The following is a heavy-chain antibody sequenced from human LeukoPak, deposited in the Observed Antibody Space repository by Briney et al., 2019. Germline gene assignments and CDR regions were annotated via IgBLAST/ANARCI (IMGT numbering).Heavy chain of an antibody. CDR3: ARDLHTSGSIALDS. D-gene: IGHD3-22*01. V-gene: IGHV3-48*03. CDR2: ISGGGETR. J-gene: IGHJ4*02. Sequence: PGGSLRLSCAASGFTFSYYEMNWVRQAPGKGLEWVSYISGGGETRSYADSVRGRFTISRDNANYSLNLQMNSLRAEDTAVYYCARDLHTSGSIALDSWGQGILVIVSS. CDR1: GFTFSYYE.